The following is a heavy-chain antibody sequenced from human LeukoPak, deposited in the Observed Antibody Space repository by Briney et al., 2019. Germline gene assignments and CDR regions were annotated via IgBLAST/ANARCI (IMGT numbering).Heavy chain of an antibody. CDR2: ISAYNGNT. J-gene: IGHJ4*02. Sequence: ASVKVSCKASGDIFTSYGISWVRQAPGQGLEWMGWISAYNGNTNYAQKLQGRVTMTTDTSTSTAYMELRSLRSDDTAVYYCAATEQWLTDYWGQGTLVTVSS. CDR3: AATEQWLTDY. V-gene: IGHV1-18*01. D-gene: IGHD6-19*01. CDR1: GDIFTSYG.